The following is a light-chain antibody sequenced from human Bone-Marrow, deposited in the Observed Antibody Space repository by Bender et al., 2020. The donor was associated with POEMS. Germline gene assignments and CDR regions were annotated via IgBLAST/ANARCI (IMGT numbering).Light chain of an antibody. CDR3: SSFAGSSYV. CDR1: VMTKKY. Sequence: SYELTQPSSVSVSPGQTARITCSGNVMTKKYARWFQQKPGQSPVLVMYQDMKRPSGVPDRFSGSKSGNTASLTVSGLQAEDEADYYCSSFAGSSYVFGTGTKVTVL. V-gene: IGLV3-27*01. J-gene: IGLJ1*01. CDR2: QDM.